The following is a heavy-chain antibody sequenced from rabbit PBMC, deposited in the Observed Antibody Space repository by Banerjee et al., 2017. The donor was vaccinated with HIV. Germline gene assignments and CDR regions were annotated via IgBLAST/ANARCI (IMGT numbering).Heavy chain of an antibody. J-gene: IGHJ4*01. D-gene: IGHD4-1*01. CDR1: GFDLSSYYY. Sequence: QEQLEESGGDLVKPEGSLTLTCKASGFDLSSYYYMCWVRQAPGKGLEWIACIYTSRGNTYYASWAKGRFTISKTSSTVTLQMTSLTAADTATYFCARDLAGVIGWNFNLWGQGTLVTVS. CDR3: ARDLAGVIGWNFNL. CDR2: IYTSRGNT. V-gene: IGHV1S45*01.